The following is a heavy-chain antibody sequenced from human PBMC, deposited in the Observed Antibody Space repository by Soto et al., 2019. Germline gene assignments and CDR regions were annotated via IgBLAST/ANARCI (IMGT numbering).Heavy chain of an antibody. V-gene: IGHV3-48*03. CDR3: ARGSHDYGMPNGFDL. CDR2: ISGSGSTI. Sequence: EVQLVESGGGLVQPGGSLRVSCATSGFTFSSYEMNWVRQAPGKGMQWVSYISGSGSTIFHADSVKGRFTIARYNAKNSLYLQMNRLRAEDTAVYYCARGSHDYGMPNGFDLWGQGTMVTVSS. J-gene: IGHJ3*01. D-gene: IGHD4-17*01. CDR1: GFTFSSYE.